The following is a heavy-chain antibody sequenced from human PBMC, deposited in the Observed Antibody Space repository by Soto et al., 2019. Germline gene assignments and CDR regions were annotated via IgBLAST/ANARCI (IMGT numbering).Heavy chain of an antibody. V-gene: IGHV3-23*01. CDR3: AKGVTTIVATGSWFDH. J-gene: IGHJ5*02. CDR1: GFTFNSYA. D-gene: IGHD5-12*01. CDR2: ISGSGRTT. Sequence: GGSLRLSCAVSGFTFNSYAMNWVRQAPGKGLEWVSSISGSGRTTYYSDAVKGRFTISRDNSKNTLFLQMNSLRSEDTAVYYCAKGVTTIVATGSWFDHWGQGTLVTVSS.